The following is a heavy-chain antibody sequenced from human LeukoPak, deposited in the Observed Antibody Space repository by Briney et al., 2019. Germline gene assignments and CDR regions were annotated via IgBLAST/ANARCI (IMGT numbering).Heavy chain of an antibody. J-gene: IGHJ6*03. V-gene: IGHV1-69*13. CDR2: IIPIFGTA. CDR3: ASPILSPRDYMDA. D-gene: IGHD3-3*02. CDR1: GGTFSSYA. Sequence: ASVKVSCKASGGTFSSYAISWVRQAPGQGLEWMGGIIPIFGTANYAQKFQGRVTITADESTSTAYMELSSLRSEDTAVYYCASPILSPRDYMDAWGKGITVTVSS.